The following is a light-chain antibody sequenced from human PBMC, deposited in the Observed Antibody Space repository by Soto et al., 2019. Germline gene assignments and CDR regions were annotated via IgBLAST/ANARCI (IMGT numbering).Light chain of an antibody. CDR3: QQRSNWPIT. CDR2: DAS. V-gene: IGKV3-11*01. J-gene: IGKJ5*01. CDR1: QSVSSY. Sequence: EIVLTQSPATLSLSPGERATLSCRASQSVSSYLAWYQQKPAQAPRLLIHDASNRATGIPARFSGSGSGTDFTLTISSLEPEDFAVYYCQQRSNWPITFGQGTRLEIK.